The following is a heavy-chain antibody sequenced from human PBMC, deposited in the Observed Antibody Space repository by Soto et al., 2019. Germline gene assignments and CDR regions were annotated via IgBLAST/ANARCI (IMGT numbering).Heavy chain of an antibody. CDR2: ISSDGSNK. J-gene: IGHJ6*02. CDR3: AKEGRRGYSYGYYGMDV. D-gene: IGHD5-18*01. Sequence: PWRSLRLSCSASVFTCSSYGIHWFRQAPGKGLEWMAVISSDGSNKYYADSVKGRFTISRDNSQNTLYLQMNSLRTEDTAVFYCAKEGRRGYSYGYYGMDVWCQGTTVTISS. CDR1: VFTCSSYG. V-gene: IGHV3-30*18.